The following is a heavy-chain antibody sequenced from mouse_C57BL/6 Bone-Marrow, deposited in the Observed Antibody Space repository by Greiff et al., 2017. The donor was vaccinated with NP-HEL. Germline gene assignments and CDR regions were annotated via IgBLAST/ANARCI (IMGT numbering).Heavy chain of an antibody. CDR1: GYTFTSYW. CDR3: AREGITTVVATDAMDY. V-gene: IGHV1-72*01. D-gene: IGHD1-1*01. Sequence: QVQLQQSGAELVKPGASVKLSCKASGYTFTSYWMHWVKQRPGRGLEWIGRIDPNSGGTKYNEKFKSKATLTVDKPSSTAYMQLSSLTSEDSAVYYCAREGITTVVATDAMDYWGQGTSVTVSS. J-gene: IGHJ4*01. CDR2: IDPNSGGT.